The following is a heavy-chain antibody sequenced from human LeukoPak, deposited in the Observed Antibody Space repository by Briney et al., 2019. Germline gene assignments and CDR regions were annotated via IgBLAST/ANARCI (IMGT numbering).Heavy chain of an antibody. D-gene: IGHD3-3*01. CDR3: ARDLREYDFWSGYPYYYYYGMDV. CDR2: ISSSSSTI. Sequence: PGGSLRLSCAASGFTFSSHSMNWVRQAPGKGLEWVSYISSSSSTIYYADSVKGRFTISRDNSKNTLYLQMNSLRAKDTAVYYCARDLREYDFWSGYPYYYYYGMDVWGQGTTVTVSS. J-gene: IGHJ6*02. V-gene: IGHV3-48*01. CDR1: GFTFSSHS.